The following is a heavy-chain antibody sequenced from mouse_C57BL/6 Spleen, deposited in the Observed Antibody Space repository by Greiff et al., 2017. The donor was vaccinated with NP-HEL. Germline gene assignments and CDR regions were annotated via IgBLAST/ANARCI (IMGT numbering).Heavy chain of an antibody. Sequence: EVMLVESGGGLVQPKGSLKLSCAASGFSFNTYAMNWVRQAPGKGLEWVARIRSKSNNYATYYADSVKDRFTISRDDSESMLYLQMNNLKTEDTAMYYCVRYYYGSSYDYAMDYWGQGTSVTVSS. V-gene: IGHV10-1*01. CDR2: IRSKSNNYAT. J-gene: IGHJ4*01. D-gene: IGHD1-1*01. CDR1: GFSFNTYA. CDR3: VRYYYGSSYDYAMDY.